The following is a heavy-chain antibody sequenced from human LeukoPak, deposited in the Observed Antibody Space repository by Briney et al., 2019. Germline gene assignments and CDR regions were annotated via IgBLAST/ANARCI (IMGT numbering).Heavy chain of an antibody. CDR1: EGNFSSYA. Sequence: GASVKVSCKASEGNFSSYAIIWVRQAPGQGLEWMGGIIPIFGTANYAQKFQGRVTITADESTSTAYMELSSLRSEDTAVYYCARAFGVDYGMDVWGQGTTVTVSS. J-gene: IGHJ6*02. V-gene: IGHV1-69*01. D-gene: IGHD3-16*01. CDR3: ARAFGVDYGMDV. CDR2: IIPIFGTA.